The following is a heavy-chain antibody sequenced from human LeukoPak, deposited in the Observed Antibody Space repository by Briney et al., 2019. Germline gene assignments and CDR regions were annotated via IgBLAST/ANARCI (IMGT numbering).Heavy chain of an antibody. D-gene: IGHD6-19*01. CDR1: GYTFTGYY. J-gene: IGHJ4*02. Sequence: ASVKVSCKASGYTFTGYYMHWVRQAPGQGLEWMGWINPNSGGINYAQKFQGRVTMTRDTSISTAYMELSRLRSDDTAVYYCARDHSSGWYGDYWGQGTLVTVSS. V-gene: IGHV1-2*02. CDR2: INPNSGGI. CDR3: ARDHSSGWYGDY.